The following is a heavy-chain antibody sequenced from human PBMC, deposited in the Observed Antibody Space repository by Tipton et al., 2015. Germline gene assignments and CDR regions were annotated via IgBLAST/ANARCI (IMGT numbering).Heavy chain of an antibody. J-gene: IGHJ5*02. D-gene: IGHD2-21*02. V-gene: IGHV4-59*01. CDR3: TKFNCGGDCYSYRGWFDP. CDR1: GGSISSYY. Sequence: TLSLTCTVSGGSISSYYWSWIRQPPGEGLEWIGYMGHSGITNLNPSLKSRVTISLDTSKNQFSLNLNSVTAADTAVYYCTKFNCGGDCYSYRGWFDPWGQGTLVTVSS. CDR2: MGHSGIT.